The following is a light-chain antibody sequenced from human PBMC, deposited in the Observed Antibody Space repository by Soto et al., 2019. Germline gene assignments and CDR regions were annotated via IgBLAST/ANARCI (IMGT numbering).Light chain of an antibody. CDR2: WAS. Sequence: DFVMTQSPDSLAVSLGERATINCKSSQSVLYTSNNKNYLAWYQQKVGQPPKLLIYWASTRESVFPDRFSGRGSGTDFTLTIGSLQAEDVADYYCQQDYSTPRTFGQGTKVQIK. V-gene: IGKV4-1*01. CDR3: QQDYSTPRT. CDR1: QSVLYTSNNKNY. J-gene: IGKJ1*01.